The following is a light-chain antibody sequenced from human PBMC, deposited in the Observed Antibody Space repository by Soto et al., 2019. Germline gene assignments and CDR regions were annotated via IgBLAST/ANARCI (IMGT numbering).Light chain of an antibody. CDR2: DAS. V-gene: IGKV3D-11*01. CDR3: QQRNSWHIT. Sequence: DIVLTQSPATLSLSAGETATLSCGASQDVGSELAWYQQRPGQPPRLLISDASNRATGIPARFSGRGSATDFTLTISTLEPEDCAIYFCQQRNSWHITFGQGTRLEIK. J-gene: IGKJ5*01. CDR1: QDVGSE.